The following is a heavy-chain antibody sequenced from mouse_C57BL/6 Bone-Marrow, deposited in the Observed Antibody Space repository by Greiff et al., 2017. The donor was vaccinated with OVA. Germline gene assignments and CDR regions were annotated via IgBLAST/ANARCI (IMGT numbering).Heavy chain of an antibody. CDR3: AREYDGYSWFAY. Sequence: EVKLMESEGGLVQPGSSMKLSCTASGFTFSDYYMAWVRQVPEKGLEWVANINYDGSSTYYLDSLKSRFIISRDNAKNILYLQMSSLKSEDTATYYCAREYDGYSWFAYWGQGTLVTVSA. D-gene: IGHD2-3*01. V-gene: IGHV5-16*01. J-gene: IGHJ3*01. CDR1: GFTFSDYY. CDR2: INYDGSST.